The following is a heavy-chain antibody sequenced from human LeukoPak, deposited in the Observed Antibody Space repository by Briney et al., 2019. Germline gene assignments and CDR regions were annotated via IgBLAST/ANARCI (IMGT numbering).Heavy chain of an antibody. CDR3: ARDFGVLGGLMDDSGGYYDY. D-gene: IGHD3-22*01. CDR1: GGTFSSYA. J-gene: IGHJ4*02. CDR2: IIPIFGTA. Sequence: SVKVSCKASGGTFSSYAISWVRQAPGQGLEWMGGIIPIFGTANYAQKFQGRVTITADESTSTAYMELSSLRSEDTAVYYCARDFGVLGGLMDDSGGYYDYWGQGTLVTVSS. V-gene: IGHV1-69*13.